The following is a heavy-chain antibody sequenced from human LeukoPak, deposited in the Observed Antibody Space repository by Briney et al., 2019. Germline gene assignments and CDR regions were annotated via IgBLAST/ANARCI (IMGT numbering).Heavy chain of an antibody. J-gene: IGHJ4*02. V-gene: IGHV1-69*02. CDR3: ARAKNWSDPNDPADY. CDR1: GGTFSSYT. D-gene: IGHD1-1*01. CDR2: IIPILGIA. Sequence: SVKVSCKASGGTFSSYTISWVRQAPGQGLEWMGRIIPILGIANYAQKFQGRVTITADKSTSTAYMELSSLRSEDTAVYYCARAKNWSDPNDPADYWGQGTLVTVSS.